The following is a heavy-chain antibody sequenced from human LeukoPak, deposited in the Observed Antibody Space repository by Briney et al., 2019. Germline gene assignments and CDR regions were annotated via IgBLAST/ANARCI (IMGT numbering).Heavy chain of an antibody. V-gene: IGHV4-34*01. J-gene: IGHJ3*02. D-gene: IGHD3-22*01. CDR3: AREDDSSGYYQPPDAFDI. CDR2: INHSGST. CDR1: GGSFSGYY. Sequence: SSETLSLTCAVYGGSFSGYYWSWIRQPPGKGLEWIGEINHSGSTNYNPSLKSRVTISVDTSKNQFSLKLSSVTAADTAVYYCAREDDSSGYYQPPDAFDIWGQGTMVTVSS.